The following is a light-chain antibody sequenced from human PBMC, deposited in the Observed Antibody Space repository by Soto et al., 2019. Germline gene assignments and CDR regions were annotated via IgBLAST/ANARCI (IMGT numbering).Light chain of an antibody. J-gene: IGLJ3*02. CDR3: QSYDSSLSGWV. CDR1: SSNIGAGYD. CDR2: GNS. Sequence: QSVLTQPPSVSGAPGQRVTTSCTGSSSNIGAGYDVHWYQQLPGTAPKLLIYGNSNRPSGVPDQFSGSKSGTSASLAITGLRAEDEADYYCQSYDSSLSGWVFGGGTKLTVL. V-gene: IGLV1-40*01.